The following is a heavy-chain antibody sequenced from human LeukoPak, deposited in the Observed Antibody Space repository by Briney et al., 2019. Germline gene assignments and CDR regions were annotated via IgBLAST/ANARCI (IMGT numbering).Heavy chain of an antibody. CDR3: ARSPDTVTIWFDP. J-gene: IGHJ5*02. Sequence: PSETLSLTCTVSGGSISSGDYYWSWIRQPPGKGLEWIGYIYYSGSTYYNPSLKSRVTISVDTSKNQFSLKLSSVTAADTAVYYCARSPDTVTIWFDPWGQGTLVTVSS. D-gene: IGHD4-17*01. CDR2: IYYSGST. V-gene: IGHV4-30-4*01. CDR1: GGSISSGDYY.